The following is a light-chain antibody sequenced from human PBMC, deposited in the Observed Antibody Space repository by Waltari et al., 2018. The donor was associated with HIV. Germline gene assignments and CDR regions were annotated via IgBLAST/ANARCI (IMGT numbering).Light chain of an antibody. CDR1: ASTNQY. V-gene: IGLV3-25*03. J-gene: IGLJ2*01. CDR3: QSADNSATYDVV. Sequence: SYDLTPPPSVSVSPGQPARITRSGDASTNQYVYWSQQKPGQAPVLVISKDNERPSGIPSRFSGFSSGTTVTLTISGVQAEDEADYYCQSADNSATYDVVFGGGTRLTVL. CDR2: KDN.